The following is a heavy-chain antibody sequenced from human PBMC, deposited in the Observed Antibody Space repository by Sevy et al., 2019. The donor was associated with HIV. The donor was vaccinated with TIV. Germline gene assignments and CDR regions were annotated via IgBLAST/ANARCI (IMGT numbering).Heavy chain of an antibody. D-gene: IGHD2-15*01. CDR2: ISYNGRNQ. V-gene: IGHV3-30*04. CDR1: GFSLSDHA. Sequence: WGSLRLSCAASGFSLSDHAVSWVRQTPGKGLEWLAVISYNGRNQYYADSVKGRFTISKDDSKNILYLQLNSLRAEDTAVYYCARFVGYCSGGRCSIIDFWGQGTLVTVSS. CDR3: ARFVGYCSGGRCSIIDF. J-gene: IGHJ4*02.